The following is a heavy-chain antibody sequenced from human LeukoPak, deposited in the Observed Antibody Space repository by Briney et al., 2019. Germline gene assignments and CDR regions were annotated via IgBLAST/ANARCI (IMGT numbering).Heavy chain of an antibody. CDR1: GYTFTGYY. Sequence: ASVKVSCKASGYTFTGYYMHWVRQAPGQGLEWMGWINPNSGGTNYAQKFQGRVTMTRDTSISTAYMELSRLRSDDTAVYYCARATGANYIDYYYMDVWGKGTTVTISS. J-gene: IGHJ6*03. V-gene: IGHV1-2*02. D-gene: IGHD1-1*01. CDR2: INPNSGGT. CDR3: ARATGANYIDYYYMDV.